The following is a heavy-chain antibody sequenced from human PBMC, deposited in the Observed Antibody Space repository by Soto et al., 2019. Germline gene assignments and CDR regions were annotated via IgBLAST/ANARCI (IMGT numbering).Heavy chain of an antibody. Sequence: EVQLVESGGGLVQPGGSLRLSCAASGFTISSYEMNWVRQAPGKGLEWVSYISSSGSTIYYADSVKGRFTISRDNAKNSLYLQMNSLRAEDTAVYYCARALRQWGYFDYWGQGTLVTVSS. CDR1: GFTISSYE. CDR2: ISSSGSTI. D-gene: IGHD4-17*01. CDR3: ARALRQWGYFDY. V-gene: IGHV3-48*03. J-gene: IGHJ4*02.